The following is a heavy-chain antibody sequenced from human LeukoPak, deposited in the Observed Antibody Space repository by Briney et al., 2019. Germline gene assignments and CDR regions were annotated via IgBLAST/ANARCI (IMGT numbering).Heavy chain of an antibody. CDR3: ARGGWYDY. CDR2: INHSEST. V-gene: IGHV4-34*01. Sequence: SETLSLTCAVYGVSLSGYYWSWLRQPPGKGLEGIGEINHSESTNYNQSLKSRVTISVDTSKNQFSLKLSSVTGADTAVYYCARGGWYDYWGQGALVTDSS. J-gene: IGHJ4*02. D-gene: IGHD6-19*01. CDR1: GVSLSGYY.